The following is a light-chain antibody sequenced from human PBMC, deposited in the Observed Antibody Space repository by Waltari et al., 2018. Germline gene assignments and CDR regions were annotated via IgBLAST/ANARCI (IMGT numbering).Light chain of an antibody. CDR1: TPSNYY. Sequence: SSQLTQDPAVSVALGQTLRITCQGATPSNYYATWYQQRPGQAPLLVIYGKNNRPSGIPDRFSASNSGNTASLTITGAQAEDEADYFCNSRDSSGNHLRIFGGGTKLTVL. J-gene: IGLJ2*01. CDR3: NSRDSSGNHLRI. V-gene: IGLV3-19*01. CDR2: GKN.